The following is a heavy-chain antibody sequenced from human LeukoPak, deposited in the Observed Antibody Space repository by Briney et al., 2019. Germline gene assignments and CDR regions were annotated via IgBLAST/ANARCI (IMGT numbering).Heavy chain of an antibody. J-gene: IGHJ4*02. Sequence: GASVKVSCKASGYTFTSYAMHWVRQAPGQRLEWMGWINAGNGNTKYSQEFQGRVTITRDTSASTAYMELSSLRSEDMAVYYCARSELYSGYDGGLDYWGQGTLVTVSS. CDR3: ARSELYSGYDGGLDY. CDR2: INAGNGNT. D-gene: IGHD5-12*01. V-gene: IGHV1-3*03. CDR1: GYTFTSYA.